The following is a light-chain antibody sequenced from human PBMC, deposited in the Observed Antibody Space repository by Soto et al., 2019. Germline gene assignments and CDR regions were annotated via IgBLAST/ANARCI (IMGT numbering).Light chain of an antibody. Sequence: DIQMTQSPSSLSASVGDRVTITCQASQDMSKYLNWYQQKPGKAPKLLIYDASKLETGVPSRFSGSGSGTDFTFTISSLQPEDIATYYCQQYDNLPLTFGGGTKVEIK. J-gene: IGKJ4*01. CDR1: QDMSKY. CDR2: DAS. V-gene: IGKV1-33*01. CDR3: QQYDNLPLT.